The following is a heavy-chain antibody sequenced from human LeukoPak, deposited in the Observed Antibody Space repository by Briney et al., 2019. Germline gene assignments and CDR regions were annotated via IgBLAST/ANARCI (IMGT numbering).Heavy chain of an antibody. CDR1: GYTFTGYY. V-gene: IGHV1-2*02. CDR3: ARDGYYYDSSGYWYYFDY. J-gene: IGHJ4*02. D-gene: IGHD3-22*01. Sequence: GASVKVSCKASGYTFTGYYMHWVRQAPGQGLEWMGWINPNSGGTNYAQKFQGRVTMTRDTSISTAYMELSRLRSDDTAVYYCARDGYYYDSSGYWYYFDYWGQGTLVTVSS. CDR2: INPNSGGT.